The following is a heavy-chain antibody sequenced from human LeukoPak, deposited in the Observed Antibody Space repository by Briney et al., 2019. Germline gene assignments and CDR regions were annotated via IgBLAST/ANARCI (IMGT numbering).Heavy chain of an antibody. V-gene: IGHV4-34*01. D-gene: IGHD3-10*01. J-gene: IGHJ5*02. CDR3: ARRRGILLWFGELLQRYQRDNWFDP. CDR1: GGSFSGYY. Sequence: SETLSLTCAVYGGSFSGYYWSWIRQPPGKGLEWIGEINHSGSTNYNPSLKSRVTISVDTSKNQFSLKLSSVTAADTAVYYCARRRGILLWFGELLQRYQRDNWFDPWGQGTLVTVSS. CDR2: INHSGST.